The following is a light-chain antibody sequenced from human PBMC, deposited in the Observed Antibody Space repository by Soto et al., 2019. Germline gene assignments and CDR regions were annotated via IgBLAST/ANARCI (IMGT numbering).Light chain of an antibody. CDR3: QQYGSSSWT. V-gene: IGKV3D-20*01. CDR2: DAS. J-gene: IGKJ1*01. CDR1: QSVTNNY. Sequence: TLSLSPGARATLSCGASQSVTNNYLAWYQQKPGLAPRLLIYDASYRANGIPDRFSGSGSGTDLTLTISRLEPEDFVVYYCQQYGSSSWTFGQGTKVDIK.